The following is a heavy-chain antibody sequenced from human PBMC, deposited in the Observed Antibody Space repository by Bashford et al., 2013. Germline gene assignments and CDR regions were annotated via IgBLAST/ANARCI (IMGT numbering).Heavy chain of an antibody. Sequence: GGSLRLSCAASGFTFSSYGMHWVRQAPGKGLEWVANIKQDGSEKYYVDSVKGRFTISRDNAKNSLYLQMNSLRAEDTAVYYCAREDGIVVVTATQYYFDYWGQGTLVTVSS. V-gene: IGHV3-7*03. J-gene: IGHJ4*02. CDR2: IKQDGSEK. CDR1: GFTFSSYG. CDR3: AREDGIVVVTATQYYFDY. D-gene: IGHD2-21*02.